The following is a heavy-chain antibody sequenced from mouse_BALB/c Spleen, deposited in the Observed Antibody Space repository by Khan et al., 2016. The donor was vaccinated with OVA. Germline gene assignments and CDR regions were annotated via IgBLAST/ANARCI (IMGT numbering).Heavy chain of an antibody. V-gene: IGHV1S81*02. CDR1: GYTFTNYW. J-gene: IGHJ2*01. Sequence: QVQLQQPGAELVKPGASVKLSCKASGYTFTNYWVHWVKQRPGQGLERIGEIYPGDGRSTSHEKFKTKATLTVDRSSSTAYMQLSSLTSEDSSVYYCARNAYFGNYFDYWSQGTTLTVSS. CDR2: IYPGDGRS. CDR3: ARNAYFGNYFDY. D-gene: IGHD2-10*01.